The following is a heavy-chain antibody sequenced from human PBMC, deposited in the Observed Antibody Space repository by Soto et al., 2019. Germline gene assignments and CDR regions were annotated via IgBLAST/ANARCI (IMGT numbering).Heavy chain of an antibody. Sequence: GPTLVNPTQTLTLTCTFSGFSLSTGVGVGWIRQPPGKALEWLALMYWDSDKRYRPSLESRLSITKDPSKNQVVLTMTNMDPVDTATYYCARQYYYDSSGYRRPFDHWGQGTLVTVSS. CDR3: ARQYYYDSSGYRRPFDH. CDR2: MYWDSDK. J-gene: IGHJ4*02. D-gene: IGHD3-22*01. CDR1: GFSLSTGVG. V-gene: IGHV2-5*02.